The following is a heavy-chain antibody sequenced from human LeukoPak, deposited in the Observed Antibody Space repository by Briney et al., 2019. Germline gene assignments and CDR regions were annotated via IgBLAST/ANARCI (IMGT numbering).Heavy chain of an antibody. CDR1: GVSISSYY. CDR2: IYYSGST. V-gene: IGHV4-59*01. CDR3: ARDGGWGGSSGSYSSRFDY. Sequence: SETLSLTCTVSGVSISSYYWSWIRQPPGKGLEWIGYIYYSGSTNYNPSLKSRVTISVDTSKNQFSLKLSSVTAADTAVYYCARDGGWGGSSGSYSSRFDYWGQGTLVTVSS. D-gene: IGHD1-26*01. J-gene: IGHJ4*02.